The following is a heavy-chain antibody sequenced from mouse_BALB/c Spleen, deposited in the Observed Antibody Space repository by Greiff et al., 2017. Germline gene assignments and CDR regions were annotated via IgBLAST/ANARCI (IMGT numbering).Heavy chain of an antibody. D-gene: IGHD1-2*01. V-gene: IGHV5-6-5*01. CDR2: ISSGGST. CDR3: ARGGLRLFLYAMDY. CDR1: GFTFSSYA. J-gene: IGHJ4*01. Sequence: EVQLVESGGGLVKPGGSLKLSCAASGFTFSSYAMSWVRQTPEKRLEWVASISSGGSTYYPDSVKGRFTISRDNARNILYLQMSSLRSEDTAMYYCARGGLRLFLYAMDYWGQGTSVTVSS.